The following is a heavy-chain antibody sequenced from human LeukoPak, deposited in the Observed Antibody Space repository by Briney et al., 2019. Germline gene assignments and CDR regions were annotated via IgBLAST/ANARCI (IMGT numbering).Heavy chain of an antibody. V-gene: IGHV3-30-3*01. D-gene: IGHD3-10*01. Sequence: GRSLSLSCAASGFTFSSYAMHWVRQAPGKGLEWVAVISYDGSNKYYADSVKGRFTISRDNSKNTLYLQMNSLRAEDTAVYYCASEPYYYGSGSYSGVDYWGQGTLVTVSS. J-gene: IGHJ4*02. CDR1: GFTFSSYA. CDR2: ISYDGSNK. CDR3: ASEPYYYGSGSYSGVDY.